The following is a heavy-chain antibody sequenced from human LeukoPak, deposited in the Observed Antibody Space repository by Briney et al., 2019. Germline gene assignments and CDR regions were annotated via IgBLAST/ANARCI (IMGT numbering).Heavy chain of an antibody. CDR2: ISHRGST. Sequence: ASETLSLTCTVSSGSMRSSNWWIWVRQPPGKGLEWIGEISHRGSTNYNPSLKSRVTISVDTSKNQFSLKLSSVTAADTAVYYCARGPTMIVVVPSLDYWGQGTLVTVSS. CDR3: ARGPTMIVVVPSLDY. D-gene: IGHD3-22*01. J-gene: IGHJ4*02. V-gene: IGHV4-4*02. CDR1: SGSMRSSNW.